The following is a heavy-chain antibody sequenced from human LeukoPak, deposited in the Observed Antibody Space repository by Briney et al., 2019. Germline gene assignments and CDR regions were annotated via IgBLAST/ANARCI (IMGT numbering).Heavy chain of an antibody. CDR1: GGTFSSYA. CDR2: IIPILGIA. CDR3: ATSWGYCSSTSCYSIAGLFDY. V-gene: IGHV1-69*04. Sequence: SVKVSCKASGGTFSSYAISWVRQAPGQGLEWMGRIIPILGIANYAQKFQGRVTITADKSTSTAYMELSSLRSEDTAVYYCATSWGYCSSTSCYSIAGLFDYWGQGTLVTVSS. D-gene: IGHD2-2*02. J-gene: IGHJ4*02.